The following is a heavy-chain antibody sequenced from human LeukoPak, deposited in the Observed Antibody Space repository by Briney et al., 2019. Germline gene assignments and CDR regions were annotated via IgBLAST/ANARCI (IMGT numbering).Heavy chain of an antibody. Sequence: SETLSLTCAVSGYSISSGYYWGWIRQPPGEGLEWIGSFYHSGSTYYNPSLKSRVTISVDTSKNQFSLKLSSVIAADTAVYYCARKVYSYGPPDAFDIWGQGTMVTVSS. J-gene: IGHJ3*02. CDR1: GYSISSGYY. CDR3: ARKVYSYGPPDAFDI. CDR2: FYHSGST. V-gene: IGHV4-38-2*01. D-gene: IGHD5-18*01.